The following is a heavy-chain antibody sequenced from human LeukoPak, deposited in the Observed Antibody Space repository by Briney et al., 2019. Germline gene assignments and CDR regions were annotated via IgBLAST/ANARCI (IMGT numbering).Heavy chain of an antibody. Sequence: PGGSLRLSCAASGFTFSSYAMSWVRQAPGKGLEWVSAISGSGGSTYYADSVKGRFTISRDNSKNTLYLQMNSLRAEDTAVYYCAMCSYGENYYYYYMDVWGKGTTVTVSS. D-gene: IGHD6-6*01. CDR3: AMCSYGENYYYYYMDV. CDR2: ISGSGGST. J-gene: IGHJ6*03. CDR1: GFTFSSYA. V-gene: IGHV3-23*01.